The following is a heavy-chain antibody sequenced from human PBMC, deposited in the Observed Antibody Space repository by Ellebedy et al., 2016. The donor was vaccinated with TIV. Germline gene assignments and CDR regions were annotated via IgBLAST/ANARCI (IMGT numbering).Heavy chain of an antibody. D-gene: IGHD2-15*01. CDR2: FTGVDGSP. J-gene: IGHJ4*02. CDR3: ATSSAAPGND. V-gene: IGHV3-23*01. CDR1: GFNFSNFP. Sequence: GESLKISCVASGFNFSNFPMSWIRQAPGMGPEWVSGFTGVDGSPFYADSVKGRFTISRDNTKNSLSLQMNSLSAEDTAVYYCATSSAAPGNDWGQGTLVTVSS.